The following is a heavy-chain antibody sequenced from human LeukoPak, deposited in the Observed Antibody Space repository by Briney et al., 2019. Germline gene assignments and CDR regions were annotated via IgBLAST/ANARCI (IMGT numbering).Heavy chain of an antibody. CDR2: ISGYNGDT. D-gene: IGHD3-10*01. CDR3: ARCYGSGRWALDI. J-gene: IGHJ3*02. V-gene: IGHV1-18*01. Sequence: ASVKVSCKASGYTFTNYGISWVRQAPGQGLEWMGWISGYNGDTKYAQKVQGRVTMTTDKFTSTAYMELRSLRSDDTAVYYCARCYGSGRWALDIWGQGTMVTVSS. CDR1: GYTFTNYG.